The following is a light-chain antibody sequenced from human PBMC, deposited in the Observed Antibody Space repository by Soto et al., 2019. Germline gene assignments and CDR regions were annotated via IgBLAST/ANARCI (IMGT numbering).Light chain of an antibody. CDR1: SSDDGGYNY. CDR2: EVS. V-gene: IGLV2-8*01. CDR3: SSYAGSNSYV. J-gene: IGLJ1*01. Sequence: SVLTQPPSASGSPGQSVTISCTGTSSDDGGYNYVSWYQQHPGKAPKLMIYEVSKRPSGVPDRFSGSKSGNTASLTVSGLQVEDEADYYCSSYAGSNSYVFGTGTKVTVL.